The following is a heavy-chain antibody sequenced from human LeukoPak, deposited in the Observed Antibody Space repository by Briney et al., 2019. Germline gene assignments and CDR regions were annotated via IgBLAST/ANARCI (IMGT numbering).Heavy chain of an antibody. CDR1: GYTFTSYG. D-gene: IGHD5-18*01. CDR2: ISAYNGNT. Sequence: ASVKVSCKASGYTFTSYGISWVRQAPGQGLEWMGWISAYNGNTNYAQKLQGRVTMTTDTSTSTAYMELRSLTSDDTAIFYCASSNTDMVIGSNAFDIWGQGTMVTVSS. J-gene: IGHJ3*02. CDR3: ASSNTDMVIGSNAFDI. V-gene: IGHV1-18*01.